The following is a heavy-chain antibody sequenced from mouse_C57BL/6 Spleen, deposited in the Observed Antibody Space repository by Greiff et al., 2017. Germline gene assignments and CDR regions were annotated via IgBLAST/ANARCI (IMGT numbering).Heavy chain of an antibody. V-gene: IGHV1-81*01. J-gene: IGHJ4*01. CDR2: LYPRSGNT. CDR1: GYTFTSYG. D-gene: IGHD1-1*01. Sequence: VQLQQSGAELARPGASVKLSCKASGYTFTSYGISWVKQRTGQGLEWIGELYPRSGNTYYNEKFKGKATLTADKSSSTAYMELRSLTSEDSAVYFCARKEVTTVVATYDYAMDYWGQGTSVTVSS. CDR3: ARKEVTTVVATYDYAMDY.